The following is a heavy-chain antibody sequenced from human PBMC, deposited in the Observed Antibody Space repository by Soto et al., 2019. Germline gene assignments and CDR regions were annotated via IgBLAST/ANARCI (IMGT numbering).Heavy chain of an antibody. CDR3: ARGREVRNWFDP. CDR1: GGSISSGGYY. V-gene: IGHV4-31*03. D-gene: IGHD3-10*01. CDR2: IYYSGST. Sequence: SETLSLTCTVSGGSISSGGYYWSWIRQHPGKGLEWIGYIYYSGSTYYNPSLKSRVTISVDTSKNQFSLKLSSVTAADTAVYYCARGREVRNWFDPWGQGTLVTISS. J-gene: IGHJ5*02.